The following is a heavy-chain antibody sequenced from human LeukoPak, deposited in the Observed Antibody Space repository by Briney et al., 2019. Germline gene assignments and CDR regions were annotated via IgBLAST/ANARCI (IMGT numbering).Heavy chain of an antibody. CDR1: GGSISSYY. J-gene: IGHJ4*02. D-gene: IGHD6-6*01. Sequence: PSETLSLTCTVSGGSISSYYWSWIRQPPGKGLEWIGYIYYSGSTNYNPSLKSRVTISVDTSKNQFSLKLSSVTAADTAVYYCARDSNTDHRPYYFDYWGQGTLVTVSS. CDR2: IYYSGST. CDR3: ARDSNTDHRPYYFDY. V-gene: IGHV4-59*01.